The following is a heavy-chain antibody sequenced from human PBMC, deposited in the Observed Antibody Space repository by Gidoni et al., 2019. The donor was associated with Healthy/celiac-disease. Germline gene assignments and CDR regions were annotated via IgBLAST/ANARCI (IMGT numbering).Heavy chain of an antibody. CDR3: ARDLITIFGVVTPGYYYGMDV. J-gene: IGHJ6*02. CDR1: GYTFTSYC. Sequence: QVQLVQSGAEVKKPGASVKVSCKASGYTFTSYCISWVRQAPGQGLEWMGWISAYNGNTNYAQKLQGRVTMTTDTSTSTAYMELRSLRSDDTAVYYCARDLITIFGVVTPGYYYGMDVWGQGTTVTVSS. CDR2: ISAYNGNT. D-gene: IGHD3-3*01. V-gene: IGHV1-18*01.